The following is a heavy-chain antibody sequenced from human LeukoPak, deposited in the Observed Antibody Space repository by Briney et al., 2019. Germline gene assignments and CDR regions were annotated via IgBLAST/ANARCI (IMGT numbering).Heavy chain of an antibody. V-gene: IGHV4-39*01. D-gene: IGHD2-8*02. CDR1: GXSGGTTSVY. J-gene: IGHJ4*02. CDR3: ARTGGGSSDTFDY. Sequence: SETLSLTCTVSGXSGGTTSVYWAWVRQPPGREMEWIASIYYSGNTYYNPSLKSRVTMALDTSRNQFSLRLRSETAADTAVYYCARTGGGSSDTFDYWGQGMLVTVSS. CDR2: IYYSGNT.